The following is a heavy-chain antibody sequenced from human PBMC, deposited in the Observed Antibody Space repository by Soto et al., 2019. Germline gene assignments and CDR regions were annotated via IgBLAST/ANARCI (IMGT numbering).Heavy chain of an antibody. CDR1: GFTFDDYG. D-gene: IGHD2-21*02. J-gene: IGHJ5*02. V-gene: IGHV3-20*04. CDR2: INWNGGNT. Sequence: PGGSLRLSCAASGFTFDDYGMSWVRQAPGKGLEWVSGINWNGGNTGYADSVKGRFTISRDNAKNSLYLQMNSLRAEDTALYYCARVSYCGGDCYSNNWFDPWGQGTLVTVSS. CDR3: ARVSYCGGDCYSNNWFDP.